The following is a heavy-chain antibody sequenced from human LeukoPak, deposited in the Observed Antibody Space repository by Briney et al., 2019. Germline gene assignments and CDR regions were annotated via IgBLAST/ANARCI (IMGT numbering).Heavy chain of an antibody. CDR1: GFTFNTYG. CDR2: IGPDGGTT. Sequence: GGSLRLSCAASGFTFNTYGMHWVRQAPGKGLEYVSGIGPDGGTTYYAKSVKGRFTISRDNSKSMVYLQMGSLTADDMVVYYCARGAQLTDYWGQGTLVTVSS. J-gene: IGHJ4*02. V-gene: IGHV3-64*01. D-gene: IGHD6-13*01. CDR3: ARGAQLTDY.